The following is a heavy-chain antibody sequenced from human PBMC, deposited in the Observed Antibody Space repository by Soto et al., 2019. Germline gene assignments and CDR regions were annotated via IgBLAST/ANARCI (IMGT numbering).Heavy chain of an antibody. J-gene: IGHJ5*02. Sequence: PSETLSLTCTVSGASIRGFYWSWIRKSAGKGLEWIGRIYATGTTDYNPSLKSRVMMSVDTSKKQFSLKLRSVTAADTAVYYCVRDGTKTLREWFDPWGQGISVTVS. CDR1: GASIRGFY. CDR3: VRDGTKTLREWFDP. CDR2: IYATGTT. D-gene: IGHD1-1*01. V-gene: IGHV4-4*07.